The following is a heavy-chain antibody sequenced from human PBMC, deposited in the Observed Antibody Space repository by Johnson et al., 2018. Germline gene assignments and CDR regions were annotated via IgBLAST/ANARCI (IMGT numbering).Heavy chain of an antibody. J-gene: IGHJ6*03. CDR2: ISGSGGST. V-gene: IGHV3-23*04. D-gene: IGHD3-22*01. CDR1: GFTFSSYA. CDR3: AKLRSWVDITMIVVVITDYYYYYMDV. Sequence: EVQLVETGGGLVQXGGSXRLXCAASGFTFSSYAMSWVRQAPGKGLEWVSAISGSGGSTYYADSVKGRFTISRHNSENTLDLQMNSRLAEDPAVYYCAKLRSWVDITMIVVVITDYYYYYMDVWGKGTTVTVSS.